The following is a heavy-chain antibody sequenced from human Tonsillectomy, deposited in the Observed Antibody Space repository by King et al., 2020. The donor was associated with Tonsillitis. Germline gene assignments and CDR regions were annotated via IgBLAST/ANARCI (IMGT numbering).Heavy chain of an antibody. D-gene: IGHD6-19*01. Sequence: EQLVQSGGGLVKPGGSLRLSCAASGFTFSSYNMNWVRQAPGKGLEWVSSISTSSSYIYYADSLKGRFTNSRDNAKNSLYLQMNSLRAEDTAVYYCARVLGSGWPAEDYLDYWGQGTLVTVSS. CDR3: ARVLGSGWPAEDYLDY. V-gene: IGHV3-21*01. J-gene: IGHJ4*02. CDR1: GFTFSSYN. CDR2: ISTSSSYI.